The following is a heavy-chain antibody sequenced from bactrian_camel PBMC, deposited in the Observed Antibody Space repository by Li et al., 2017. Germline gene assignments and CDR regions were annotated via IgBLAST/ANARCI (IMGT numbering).Heavy chain of an antibody. J-gene: IGHJ4*01. CDR2: LYSPINSI. CDR1: GYTVSGNC. Sequence: VQLVESGGGSVEAGGSLRLSCVASGYTVSGNCMGWFRQAPGQEREGVAALYSPINSIVYADSVKGRFTVSGDNAKNTVYLQMDSLKPEDTAVYYCAAVGGNGFTATPLESRPYKFWGQGTQVTVS. V-gene: IGHV3S40*01. D-gene: IGHD2*01. CDR3: AAVGGNGFTATPLESRPYKF.